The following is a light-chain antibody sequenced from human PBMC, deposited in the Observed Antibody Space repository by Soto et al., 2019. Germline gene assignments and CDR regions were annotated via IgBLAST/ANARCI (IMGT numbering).Light chain of an antibody. V-gene: IGLV1-40*01. Sequence: QSVLTQPPSVSGAPGQRVTISCTGSSSNIGAGYAVHWYQQLPGTAPKLLIYDNINRPSGVPDRFSGSKSGTSASLAITGLQAEDEADYYCQSYDSRLDYVFGTGTKVTVL. CDR3: QSYDSRLDYV. CDR1: SSNIGAGYA. CDR2: DNI. J-gene: IGLJ1*01.